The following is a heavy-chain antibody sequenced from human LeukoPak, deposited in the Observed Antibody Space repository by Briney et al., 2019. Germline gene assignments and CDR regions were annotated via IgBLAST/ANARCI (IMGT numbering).Heavy chain of an antibody. CDR1: GFTFSSYA. CDR3: AKQQLVPFDFDY. CDR2: ISGSGGST. Sequence: GGSLRLSCAASGFTFSSYAMSWVRQAPGKGLEWVSAISGSGGSTYYADSVKGRFTISRDNSKNTLYLQVNSLRAEDTAVYYCAKQQLVPFDFDYWGQGTLVTVSS. D-gene: IGHD6-13*01. V-gene: IGHV3-23*01. J-gene: IGHJ4*02.